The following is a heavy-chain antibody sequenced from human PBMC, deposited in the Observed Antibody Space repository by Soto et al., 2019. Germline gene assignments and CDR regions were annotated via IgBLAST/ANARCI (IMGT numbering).Heavy chain of an antibody. V-gene: IGHV4-39*01. D-gene: IGHD6-19*01. J-gene: IGHJ6*03. CDR2: IYYSGST. CDR3: ARQRQWLVRGYYYYMDV. CDR1: GGSISSSSYY. Sequence: SETLSLTCTVSGGSISSSSYYWGWIRQPPGKGLEWIGSIYYSGSTYYNPSLKSRVTISVDTSKNQFSLKLSSVTAADTAVYYCARQRQWLVRGYYYYMDVWGKGTTVTVSS.